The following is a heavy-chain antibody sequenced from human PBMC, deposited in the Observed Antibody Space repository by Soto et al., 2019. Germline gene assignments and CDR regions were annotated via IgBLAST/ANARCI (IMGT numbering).Heavy chain of an antibody. CDR2: IWYDGSNK. Sequence: QVQLVESGGGVVQPGRSLRLSCAASGFTFSSYGMHWVRQAPGKGLEWVAVIWYDGSNKYYADSVKGRFTISRDNSKNTLYLQMNRDRDQDTAVYYCASQVAISGSRNVYGMDVWGQGTTVTVSS. J-gene: IGHJ6*02. CDR3: ASQVAISGSRNVYGMDV. V-gene: IGHV3-33*01. CDR1: GFTFSSYG. D-gene: IGHD6-25*01.